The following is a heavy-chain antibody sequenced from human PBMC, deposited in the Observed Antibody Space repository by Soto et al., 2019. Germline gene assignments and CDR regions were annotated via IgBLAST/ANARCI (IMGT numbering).Heavy chain of an antibody. Sequence: QVQLVQSGAEVKKPGASVKVSCKASGYTFTSYGISWVRQAPGQGLEWVGGISGHDGNTDYAHKFRGRVTMTTDTSTNTAYMDLRSLRSDDTAVYYCARHNSQWPNWFDPWGQGTPVTVSS. CDR2: ISGHDGNT. CDR1: GYTFTSYG. CDR3: ARHNSQWPNWFDP. D-gene: IGHD1-1*01. J-gene: IGHJ5*02. V-gene: IGHV1-18*04.